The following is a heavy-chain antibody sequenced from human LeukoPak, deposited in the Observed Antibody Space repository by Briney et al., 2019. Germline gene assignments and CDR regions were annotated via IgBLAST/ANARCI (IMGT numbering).Heavy chain of an antibody. Sequence: GGSLRLSCAASGFSFSTYWMSWVRQAPGKGLEWVANIRPDGNERYYVDSVKGRFTISRDNAKNSLYLQMNSLRAEDTALYYCAKDIAPDRYYYYGMDVWGQGTTVTVSS. CDR3: AKDIAPDRYYYYGMDV. J-gene: IGHJ6*02. D-gene: IGHD1-14*01. V-gene: IGHV3-7*03. CDR2: IRPDGNER. CDR1: GFSFSTYW.